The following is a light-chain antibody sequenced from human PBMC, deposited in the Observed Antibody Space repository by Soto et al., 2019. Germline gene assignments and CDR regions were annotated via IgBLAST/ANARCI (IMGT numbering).Light chain of an antibody. J-gene: IGKJ1*01. Sequence: DIQMTQYPSTLSASVGDRVTITCRASQSISSWLAWYQQKPGKAPKLLIYDASSLESGVPSRFSGSGSGTEFTLTISSLQPDDFATYYCQQYNSYWTFGQGTKVVI. CDR3: QQYNSYWT. CDR1: QSISSW. CDR2: DAS. V-gene: IGKV1-5*01.